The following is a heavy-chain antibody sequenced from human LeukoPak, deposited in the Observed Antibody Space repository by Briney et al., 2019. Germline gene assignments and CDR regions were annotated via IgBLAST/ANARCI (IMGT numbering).Heavy chain of an antibody. CDR2: INHSGST. CDR3: ADRRRYSYGLDY. D-gene: IGHD5-18*01. J-gene: IGHJ4*02. Sequence: PSETLSLTCAVYGGSFSGYYWSWIPQPPGKGLEWIGEINHSGSTNYNPSLKSRVTISVDTSKNQFSLKLSSVTAADTAVYYCADRRRYSYGLDYWGQGTLVTVSS. CDR1: GGSFSGYY. V-gene: IGHV4-34*01.